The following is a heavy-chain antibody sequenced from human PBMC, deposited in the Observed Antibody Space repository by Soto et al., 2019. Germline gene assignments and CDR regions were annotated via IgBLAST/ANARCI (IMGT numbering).Heavy chain of an antibody. V-gene: IGHV1-18*01. D-gene: IGHD3-10*01. J-gene: IGHJ4*02. CDR1: TYTLSTFG. Sequence: QVQLVQSAAEVAEPGASVKLSCKASTYTLSTFGLSWVRQAPGQGLEWMGWSVATSGNTIYAQNFQGRVTVTTDRSTNTGYLELRSLTSDDTALYYCARVAGYGSGSRHFASWGQGTLVTVSP. CDR3: ARVAGYGSGSRHFAS. CDR2: SVATSGNT.